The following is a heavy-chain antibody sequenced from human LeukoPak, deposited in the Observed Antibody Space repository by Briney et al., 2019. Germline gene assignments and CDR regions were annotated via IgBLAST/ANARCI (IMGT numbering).Heavy chain of an antibody. D-gene: IGHD1-1*01. Sequence: RMSGPTLVNPTQTPTLTCTFSGFSLSTSGMCVSWIRQPPGKALEWLARIDWDDDKYYSTSLKTRLTISKDTSKNQVVLTMTNMDPVDTATYYCARIRDSLEAFDIWGQGTMVTVSS. J-gene: IGHJ3*02. CDR3: ARIRDSLEAFDI. V-gene: IGHV2-70*11. CDR2: IDWDDDK. CDR1: GFSLSTSGMC.